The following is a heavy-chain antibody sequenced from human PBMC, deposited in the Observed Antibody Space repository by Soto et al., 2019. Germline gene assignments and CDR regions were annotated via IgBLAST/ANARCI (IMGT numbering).Heavy chain of an antibody. CDR1: GGSVSSATDY. CDR3: ARQSSYDSEHYHYWFDP. J-gene: IGHJ5*02. V-gene: IGHV4-61*01. D-gene: IGHD3-22*01. CDR2: TDYSGNS. Sequence: QVQLQESGPGLVKPSETLSLTCTVSGGSVSSATDYWTWIRQPPGKGLEWIGYTDYSGNSDRHPHLMSRVTISIDRSKNQFSLTLRSVTAADTAVYSCARQSSYDSEHYHYWFDPWGRGILVTVSS.